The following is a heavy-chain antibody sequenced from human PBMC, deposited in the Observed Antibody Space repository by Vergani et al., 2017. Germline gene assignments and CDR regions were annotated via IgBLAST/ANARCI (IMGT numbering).Heavy chain of an antibody. D-gene: IGHD6-19*01. CDR3: ARGRSSGWYFYXFDY. Sequence: QLQLQESGPGLVKPSETPSLTCTVSGGSISSSSYYWGWIRQPPGKGLEWIGSIYYSGSTYYNPSLKSRVTISVDTSKNQFSLKLSSVTAADTAVYYCARGRSSGWYFYXFDYWGQGTLVTVSS. V-gene: IGHV4-39*07. J-gene: IGHJ4*02. CDR2: IYYSGST. CDR1: GGSISSSSYY.